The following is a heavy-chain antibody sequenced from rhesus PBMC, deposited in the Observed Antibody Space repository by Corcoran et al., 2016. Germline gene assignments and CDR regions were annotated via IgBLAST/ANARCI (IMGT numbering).Heavy chain of an antibody. J-gene: IGHJ5-2*02. CDR3: ARGGYGYSSLDV. Sequence: QVQLVQSGAEVKKPGSSVKVSCKASGYTFTDYYMHWVRQAPRQGLVWMRLINPYNGNTNKTRKFQGRVTMTRGTSTSTAYMELSSLRAEDTAVYYCARGGYGYSSLDVWGRGVLVTVSS. D-gene: IGHD5-36*01. CDR1: GYTFTDYY. V-gene: IGHV1S2*01. CDR2: INPYNGNT.